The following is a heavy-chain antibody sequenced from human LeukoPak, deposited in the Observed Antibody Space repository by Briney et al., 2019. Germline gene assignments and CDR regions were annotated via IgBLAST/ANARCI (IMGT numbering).Heavy chain of an antibody. CDR3: ARVGYYGSGSYPY. V-gene: IGHV4-4*07. D-gene: IGHD3-10*01. Sequence: SETLPLTCTVSGGSISSYYWSWIRQPAGNGLEWIGRIYTSGSTNYNPSLKSRVTMSVDTSKNQFSLKLSSVTAADTAVYYCARVGYYGSGSYPYWGQGTLVTVSS. CDR1: GGSISSYY. CDR2: IYTSGST. J-gene: IGHJ4*02.